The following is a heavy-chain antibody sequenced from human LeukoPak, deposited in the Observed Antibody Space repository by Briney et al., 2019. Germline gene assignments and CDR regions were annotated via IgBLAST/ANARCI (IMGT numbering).Heavy chain of an antibody. V-gene: IGHV3-23*01. J-gene: IGHJ6*03. CDR2: LSGSGVLT. CDR3: AKSSELRSLGWFQGSHMDV. Sequence: PGGSLRLSCAASGFNVSTYAMNWVRLAPGKGPEWVSSLSGSGVLTNYAGSVKGRFTISRDTSKNTLHLQMNSLTFEDTAIYFCAKSSELRSLGWFQGSHMDVWGKGTTVTVSS. D-gene: IGHD3-3*01. CDR1: GFNVSTYA.